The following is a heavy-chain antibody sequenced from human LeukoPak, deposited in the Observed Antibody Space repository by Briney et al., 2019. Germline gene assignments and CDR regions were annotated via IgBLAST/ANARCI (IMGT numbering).Heavy chain of an antibody. V-gene: IGHV4-59*08. CDR2: IYYSGST. CDR3: ARMGHTQPVDIVATMFNGMDV. Sequence: SETLSLTCTVSGGSISSYYWSWIRQPPGKGLEWIGYIYYSGSTNYNPSLKSRVTISVDTSKNQFSLKQSSVTAADTAVYYCARMGHTQPVDIVATMFNGMDVWGQGTTVTVSS. J-gene: IGHJ6*02. D-gene: IGHD5-12*01. CDR1: GGSISSYY.